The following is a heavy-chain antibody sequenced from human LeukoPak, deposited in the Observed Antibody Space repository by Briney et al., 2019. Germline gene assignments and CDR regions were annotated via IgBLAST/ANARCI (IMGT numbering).Heavy chain of an antibody. V-gene: IGHV4-34*01. J-gene: IGHJ4*02. D-gene: IGHD3-10*01. CDR3: ASFITMVRGVMIDY. CDR1: GGSFSGYY. Sequence: SETLSLTCAVSGGSFSGYYWTCLRQPPGKGLEWIGEINHDGSTNYNPSLRSRVTISLDTSKNQFSLKVNSVTAADTAVYYCASFITMVRGVMIDYWGQGTLVTVSS. CDR2: INHDGST.